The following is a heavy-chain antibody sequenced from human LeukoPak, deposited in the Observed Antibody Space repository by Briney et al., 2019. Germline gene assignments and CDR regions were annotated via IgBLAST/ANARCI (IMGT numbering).Heavy chain of an antibody. J-gene: IGHJ4*02. CDR1: GYTFTSYD. V-gene: IGHV1-69*13. D-gene: IGHD5-12*01. CDR2: MIPIIGTA. Sequence: AASVKVSCKASGYTFTSYDINWVRQATGQGLEWMGGMIPIIGTADYAQKFQGRVTITSNESTSTAYMELSSLRSEATAVHYCARAYSGYDSAPFDDWGGETLLVVVS. CDR3: ARAYSGYDSAPFDD.